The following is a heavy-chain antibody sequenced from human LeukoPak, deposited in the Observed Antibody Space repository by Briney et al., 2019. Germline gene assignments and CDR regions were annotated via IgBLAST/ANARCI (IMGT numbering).Heavy chain of an antibody. CDR3: AKERQTYPDAFDI. CDR1: GFTFSNAW. D-gene: IGHD2-2*01. Sequence: PGGSLRLSCAASGFTFSNAWMSWVRQAPGKGLEWVGRIKSKTDGGTTDYAAPVKGRFTISRDDSKNTLYLQMNSLRAEDTAVYYCAKERQTYPDAFDIWGQGTMVTVSS. J-gene: IGHJ3*02. CDR2: IKSKTDGGTT. V-gene: IGHV3-15*01.